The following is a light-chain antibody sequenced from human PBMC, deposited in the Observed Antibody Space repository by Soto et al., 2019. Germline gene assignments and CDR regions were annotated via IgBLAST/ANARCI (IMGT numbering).Light chain of an antibody. CDR3: QQYNSYSPLT. J-gene: IGKJ4*01. Sequence: DIQMTQSPSTLSASVGDRVTITCRASQSISSWLAWYQQKPGKAPTLLLYKASSLESGVPPRFSGSRSGGEFSLTISSLQPDEFAADYCQQYNSYSPLTFGGGTKVEIK. V-gene: IGKV1-5*03. CDR2: KAS. CDR1: QSISSW.